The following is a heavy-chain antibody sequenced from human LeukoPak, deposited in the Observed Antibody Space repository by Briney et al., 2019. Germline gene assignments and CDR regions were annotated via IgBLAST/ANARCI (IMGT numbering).Heavy chain of an antibody. J-gene: IGHJ5*02. V-gene: IGHV3-30-3*02. CDR1: GFTFSSYA. CDR3: AKLGGSYWGNWFDP. D-gene: IGHD1-26*01. Sequence: GGSLRLSCAASGFTFSSYAMHWFRQAPGKGLEWGAVISYDGSNKYYADSVKGRFTISRDNSKNTLYLQMNSLRAEDTAVYYCAKLGGSYWGNWFDPWGQGTLVTVSS. CDR2: ISYDGSNK.